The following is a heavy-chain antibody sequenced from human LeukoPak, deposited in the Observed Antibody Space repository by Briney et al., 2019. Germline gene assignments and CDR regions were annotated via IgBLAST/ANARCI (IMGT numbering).Heavy chain of an antibody. CDR2: IYTSGST. CDR1: GGSISSGSYY. J-gene: IGHJ4*02. Sequence: SETLSLTCTVSGGSISSGSYYWSWIRQPAGKGLEWIGRIYTSGSTNYNPSLKSRVTISVDTSKNQFSLKLSSVTAADTAVYYCARAQKASSWFDYWGQGPLVAVSS. D-gene: IGHD6-13*01. CDR3: ARAQKASSWFDY. V-gene: IGHV4-61*02.